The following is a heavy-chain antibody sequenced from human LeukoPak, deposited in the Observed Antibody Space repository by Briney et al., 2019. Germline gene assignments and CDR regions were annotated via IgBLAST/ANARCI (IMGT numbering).Heavy chain of an antibody. J-gene: IGHJ6*02. V-gene: IGHV1-24*01. D-gene: IGHD4-17*01. CDR1: GYTLTELS. Sequence: ASVKVSCKVSGYTLTELSMHWVRQAPGKGLDWMGGFDPEDGETIYAQKFQGRVTMTEDTSTDTAYMELSSLRSEDTAVYYCATQLGPFYGDSPHGMDVWGQGTTVTVSS. CDR2: FDPEDGET. CDR3: ATQLGPFYGDSPHGMDV.